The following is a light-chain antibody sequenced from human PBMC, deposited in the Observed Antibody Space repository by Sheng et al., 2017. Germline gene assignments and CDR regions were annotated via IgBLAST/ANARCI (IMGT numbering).Light chain of an antibody. CDR2: KAS. J-gene: IGKJ1*01. CDR1: QSISNW. CDR3: QQYDSNSKT. Sequence: DIQMTQSPSTLSASVGDRVTITCRASQSISNWLAWYQQKPGKAPKLLIHKASTLESGVPSRFSGXGLGQNSXSPSASLQPDDFATYYCQQYDSNSKTFGQGTKVE. V-gene: IGKV1-5*03.